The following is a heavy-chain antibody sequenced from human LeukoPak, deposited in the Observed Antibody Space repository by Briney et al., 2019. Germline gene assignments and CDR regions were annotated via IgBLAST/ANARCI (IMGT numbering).Heavy chain of an antibody. V-gene: IGHV3-30*04. Sequence: GGSLRLSCAASGFTFSSYAMHWVRQAPGKGLEWVAVISYDGSNKYYADSVKGRFTISRDNSKNTLYLQMNSLRAEDTAVYYCARDHTVDTAMVTWFDPWGQGTLVTISS. CDR2: ISYDGSNK. J-gene: IGHJ5*02. CDR1: GFTFSSYA. D-gene: IGHD5-18*01. CDR3: ARDHTVDTAMVTWFDP.